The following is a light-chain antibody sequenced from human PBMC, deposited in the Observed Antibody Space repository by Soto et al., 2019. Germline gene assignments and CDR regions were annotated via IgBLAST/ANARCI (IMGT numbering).Light chain of an antibody. J-gene: IGLJ1*01. CDR2: DVS. CDR1: SSDVGGYNY. V-gene: IGLV2-11*01. Sequence: QSVLTQPRSVSGSPGQSVTISCTGTSSDVGGYNYVSWYQQHPGKAPKLMIYDVSKRPSGVPDRFSGSKSGNTASLTVSGLQAEDEADYYCSSYAGSNNLYVFGTGTKVTVL. CDR3: SSYAGSNNLYV.